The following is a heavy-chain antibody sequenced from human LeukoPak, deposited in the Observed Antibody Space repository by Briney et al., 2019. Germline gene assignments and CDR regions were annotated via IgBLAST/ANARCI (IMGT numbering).Heavy chain of an antibody. V-gene: IGHV1-2*02. J-gene: IGHJ4*02. CDR2: SNPNSGGT. D-gene: IGHD5-12*01. CDR3: ARGPGGGYDWLGH. Sequence: ASVKVSCTASAYIFTVYYLHWVRQAPGQGLEWMGCSNPNSGGTNYAQKFQGRVTMTRDTSISTAYMELSRLRSDDTAVYYCARGPGGGYDWLGHWGQGTLATVSS. CDR1: AYIFTVYY.